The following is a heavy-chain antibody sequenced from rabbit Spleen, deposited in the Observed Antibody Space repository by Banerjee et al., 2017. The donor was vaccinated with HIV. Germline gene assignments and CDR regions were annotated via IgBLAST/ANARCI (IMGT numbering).Heavy chain of an antibody. Sequence: QEQLKETGGGLVKPEGSLKLSCTASGFSFSNKAVMCWVRQAPGKGLEWIACINAVTGKAAYASWAKGRFTVSKTSSTTVTLQMTSLTAADTATYFCARGSATMTLVITGYYLSLWGQGTLVTVS. V-gene: IGHV1S45*01. CDR2: INAVTGKA. D-gene: IGHD2-1*01. CDR3: ARGSATMTLVITGYYLSL. J-gene: IGHJ3*01. CDR1: GFSFSNKAV.